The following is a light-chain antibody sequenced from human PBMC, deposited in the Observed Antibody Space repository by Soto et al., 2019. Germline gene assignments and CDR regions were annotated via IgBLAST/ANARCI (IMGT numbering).Light chain of an antibody. J-gene: IGLJ1*01. Sequence: QSALTQPASVSGSPGQSITISCTGTSSDVGGYNYVSWYQQHPGNATKLMIYDVSNRPSGVSNRFSASKSGNTASLTISVLQAEDEADYYCSSYTSSSPYVFGTGTKLTVL. CDR1: SSDVGGYNY. CDR2: DVS. V-gene: IGLV2-14*01. CDR3: SSYTSSSPYV.